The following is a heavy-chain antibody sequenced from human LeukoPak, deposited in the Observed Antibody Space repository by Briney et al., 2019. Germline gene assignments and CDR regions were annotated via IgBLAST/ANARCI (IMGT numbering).Heavy chain of an antibody. CDR1: GYTFTGYY. CDR3: AGHVDLDAFDI. Sequence: ASVKVSCKASGYTFTGYYMHWVRQAPGQGLEWMGWINPNSGGTNYAQKFQGRITMTRDTSISTAYMELGRLRSDDTAVYYCAGHVDLDAFDIWGQGTMVTVSS. CDR2: INPNSGGT. V-gene: IGHV1-2*02. D-gene: IGHD5-12*01. J-gene: IGHJ3*02.